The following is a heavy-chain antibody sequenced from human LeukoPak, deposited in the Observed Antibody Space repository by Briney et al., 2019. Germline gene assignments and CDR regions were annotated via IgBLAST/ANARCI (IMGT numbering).Heavy chain of an antibody. V-gene: IGHV1-69*05. CDR1: GGTFSSYA. CDR3: ARGVAYCGGDCYLSLGY. Sequence: SVKVSCKASGGTFSSYAISWVRQAPGQGLEWMGRIIPIFGTANYAQKFQGRVTITTDESTSTAYMELSSLRSEDTAVYYCARGVAYCGGDCYLSLGYWGQGTLVTVSS. D-gene: IGHD2-21*02. CDR2: IIPIFGTA. J-gene: IGHJ4*02.